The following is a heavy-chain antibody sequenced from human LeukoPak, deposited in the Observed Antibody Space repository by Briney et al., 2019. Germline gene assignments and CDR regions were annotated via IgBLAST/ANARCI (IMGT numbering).Heavy chain of an antibody. D-gene: IGHD7-27*01. Sequence: PGGSLRLSCAASGFTFSTYSLSWVRQAPGKGLEWVSSIGSSTTYIYYADSVTGRFTISRDNAKNSLYLEMKSLRVEDTAVCYSERRSGDYFYYYGLDVWGQGTTVTVSS. V-gene: IGHV3-21*01. CDR2: IGSSTTYI. CDR3: ERRSGDYFYYYGLDV. CDR1: GFTFSTYS. J-gene: IGHJ6*02.